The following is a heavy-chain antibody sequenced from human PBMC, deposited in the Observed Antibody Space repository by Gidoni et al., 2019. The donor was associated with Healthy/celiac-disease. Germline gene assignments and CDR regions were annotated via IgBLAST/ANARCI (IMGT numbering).Heavy chain of an antibody. CDR1: GGSISSSSYY. CDR2: IYYSGNT. V-gene: IGHV4-39*02. J-gene: IGHJ5*02. Sequence: QLQLQESGPGLVKPSETLSLPCTVSGGSISSSSYYWGWIRQPPGKGLAWIGSIYYSGNTYYNPSLKSRVTISVDTSKNQFSLKLSSVTAADTAVYYCAREGDVMGPAAIPGGLDWFDPWGQGTLVTVSS. CDR3: AREGDVMGPAAIPGGLDWFDP. D-gene: IGHD2-2*02.